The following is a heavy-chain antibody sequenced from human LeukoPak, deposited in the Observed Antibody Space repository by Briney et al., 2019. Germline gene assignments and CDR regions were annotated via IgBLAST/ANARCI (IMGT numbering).Heavy chain of an antibody. D-gene: IGHD1-26*01. Sequence: ASVKVSCKASGYTFTNYGFSWVRQAPGQGLEWMGWISAYNGNTNHAQNFQGRVTMTTDASTSTAYMELTSRRSDDTAVYFCARGYMGATSHFDYWGQGALVTVSS. CDR2: ISAYNGNT. CDR3: ARGYMGATSHFDY. J-gene: IGHJ4*02. CDR1: GYTFTNYG. V-gene: IGHV1-18*01.